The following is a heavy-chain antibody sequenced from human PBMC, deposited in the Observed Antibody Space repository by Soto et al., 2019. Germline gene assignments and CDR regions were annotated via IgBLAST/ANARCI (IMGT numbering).Heavy chain of an antibody. CDR1: GVSITSYY. V-gene: IGHV4-59*01. CDR2: VYQTGNT. CDR3: ARGQYNWQX. J-gene: IGHJ4*02. D-gene: IGHD1-20*01. Sequence: PSDTLSLTCSVSGVSITSYYWTWIRHPPGKGLEWIFYVYQTGNTYYNPSLKSLVTISLETYKNQVSLRMRSVTAADTAVYYCARGQYNWQXWGQAPLVPVSX.